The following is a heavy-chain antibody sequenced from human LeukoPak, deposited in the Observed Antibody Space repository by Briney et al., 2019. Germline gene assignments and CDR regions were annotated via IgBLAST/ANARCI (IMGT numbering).Heavy chain of an antibody. J-gene: IGHJ4*02. CDR3: ARRADYYFFDY. V-gene: IGHV5-51*01. D-gene: IGHD3-10*01. CDR1: GYIFTSYW. CDR2: IYPGDSDT. Sequence: GESLQISCKGSGYIFTSYWICGWPQMPGKGLEWMLIIYPGDSDTRYSPSFQGQVTISADKSISTAYLQWSSLKASETAMYYCARRADYYFFDYWGEGTLVTVSS.